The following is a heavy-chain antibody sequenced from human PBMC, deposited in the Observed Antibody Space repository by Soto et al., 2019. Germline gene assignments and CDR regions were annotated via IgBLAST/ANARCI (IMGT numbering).Heavy chain of an antibody. D-gene: IGHD3-10*01. CDR1: GFTFSSYA. V-gene: IGHV3-23*01. CDR2: ISGSEDSP. Sequence: GGSLRLSCAASGFTFSSYAMSWVRQAPGKGLEWVSTISGSEDSPYYVDPVKGRFTISRDNAKNTLYLQMNSLRAEDTAIYYCAKEVWFWSPSYYYYYGMDVWGQGTTVSVSS. J-gene: IGHJ6*02. CDR3: AKEVWFWSPSYYYYYGMDV.